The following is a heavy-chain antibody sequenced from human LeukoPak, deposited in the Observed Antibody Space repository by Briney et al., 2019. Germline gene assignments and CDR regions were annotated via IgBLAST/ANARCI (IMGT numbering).Heavy chain of an antibody. CDR2: VYYTGST. CDR3: ARQFYDSRVGAFDI. V-gene: IGHV4-59*08. J-gene: IGHJ3*02. Sequence: PSETLSLTCTVSGGSISGYYWSWIRQPPGKGLEWIGYVYYTGSTNYNPSLKSRLTISVDTSENQFSLKLSSVTAGDTAVYYCARQFYDSRVGAFDIWGQGTMVTVSS. D-gene: IGHD3-22*01. CDR1: GGSISGYY.